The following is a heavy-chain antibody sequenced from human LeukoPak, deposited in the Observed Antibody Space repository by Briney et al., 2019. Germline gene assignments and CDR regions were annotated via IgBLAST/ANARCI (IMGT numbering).Heavy chain of an antibody. J-gene: IGHJ4*02. CDR2: ISWRSDSV. CDR1: GFTFDDYA. Sequence: GRSLRLSCAASGFTFDDYAMHWVRQAPGKGLEWVSGISWRSDSVDYADSVKGRFTISRDNSKNTLYLQMNSLRAEDTAVYYCAKDLVAYYDSRGYYSPFDYWGQGILVTVSS. D-gene: IGHD3-22*01. CDR3: AKDLVAYYDSRGYYSPFDY. V-gene: IGHV3-9*01.